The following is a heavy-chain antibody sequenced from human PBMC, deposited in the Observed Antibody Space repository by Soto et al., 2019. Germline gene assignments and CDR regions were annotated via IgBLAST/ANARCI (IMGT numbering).Heavy chain of an antibody. Sequence: GASVKVSCKASGYTFNSYYIHWVRQAPGQGLEYMGIINPSGGSPSYAQRFQGRVTMTRDASTSTVYMELSSLRSEDTAIYYCARRSGDIDYWGQGTLVTVSS. CDR1: GYTFNSYY. D-gene: IGHD5-12*01. V-gene: IGHV1-46*02. CDR2: INPSGGSP. J-gene: IGHJ4*02. CDR3: ARRSGDIDY.